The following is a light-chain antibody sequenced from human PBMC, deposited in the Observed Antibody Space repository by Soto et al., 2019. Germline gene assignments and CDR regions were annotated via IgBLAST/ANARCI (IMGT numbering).Light chain of an antibody. CDR3: QQYGSSSGT. J-gene: IGKJ5*01. CDR1: QSVSSSY. V-gene: IGKV3-20*01. CDR2: GAS. Sequence: EIVLSQSPCTLSLTPGERATLSCRASQSVSSSYLAWYQQKPGQAPRLLIYGASSRATGIPDRFSGSGSGTDFTLTISRLEPEDFAVYYCQQYGSSSGTFGQGTRLEI.